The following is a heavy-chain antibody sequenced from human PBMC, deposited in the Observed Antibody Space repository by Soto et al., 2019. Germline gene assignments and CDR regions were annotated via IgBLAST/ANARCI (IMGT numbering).Heavy chain of an antibody. D-gene: IGHD5-12*01. Sequence: QVQLVQSGAEVKKPGASVKVSCKASGYTFTSYDIIWVQQATGQGLEWMGWMNPSTGNTDSAEKLQGRLTMTRNTSIRAVYMELRGPSFQDQALNYCARGRIIVAGGFPPWGQGILVTVSS. CDR2: MNPSTGNT. J-gene: IGHJ5*02. V-gene: IGHV1-8*01. CDR1: GYTFTSYD. CDR3: ARGRIIVAGGFPP.